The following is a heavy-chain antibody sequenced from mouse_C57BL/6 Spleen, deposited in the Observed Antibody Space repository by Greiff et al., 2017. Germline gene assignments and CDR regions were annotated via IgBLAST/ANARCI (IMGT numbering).Heavy chain of an antibody. CDR2: INPSNGGT. D-gene: IGHD2-10*01. V-gene: IGHV1-53*01. CDR3: ARRGVPYYGNYEFAY. J-gene: IGHJ3*01. CDR1: GYTFTSYW. Sequence: QVQLQQPGTELVKPGASVKLSCKASGYTFTSYWMHWVKQRPGQGLEWIGNINPSNGGTNYNEKFKSKATLTVDKSSSTAYMQLSSLTSEDTAVYYCARRGVPYYGNYEFAYWGQGTLVTVSA.